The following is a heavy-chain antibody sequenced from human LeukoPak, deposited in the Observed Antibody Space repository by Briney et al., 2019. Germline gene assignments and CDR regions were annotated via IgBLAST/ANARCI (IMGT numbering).Heavy chain of an antibody. D-gene: IGHD1-26*01. CDR3: ARSSGSDEGLFDY. J-gene: IGHJ4*02. CDR2: TYYRSKWYN. V-gene: IGHV6-1*01. Sequence: SQTLSLTCAISGDSVSSNSAAWNWIRQSPSRGLEWLGRTYYRSKWYNDYAVSVKSRITINPDTSKNQFSLRLSSVTAADTAVYYCARSSGSDEGLFDYWGQGTLVTVSS. CDR1: GDSVSSNSAA.